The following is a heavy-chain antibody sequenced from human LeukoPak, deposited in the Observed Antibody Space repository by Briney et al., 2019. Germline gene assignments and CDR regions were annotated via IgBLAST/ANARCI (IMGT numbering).Heavy chain of an antibody. CDR3: ARLDKFGEYFDY. CDR2: IYYSG. J-gene: IGHJ4*02. V-gene: IGHV4-39*01. D-gene: IGHD3-10*01. CDR1: GGSISSSSYY. Sequence: PSETLSLTCTVSGGSISSSSYYWGWIRQPPGKGLEWIGSIYYSGKSRVTISVDTSKNQFSLKLSSVTAADTAVYFYARLDKFGEYFDYWGQGTLVTVSS.